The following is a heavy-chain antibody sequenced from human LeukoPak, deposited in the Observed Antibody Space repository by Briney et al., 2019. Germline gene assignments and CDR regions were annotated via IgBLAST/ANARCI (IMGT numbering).Heavy chain of an antibody. Sequence: GGSLRLSCAASGFTFSSYAMHWVRQAPGKGLEYVSAISSNGGSTYYANSVKGRFTISRDNSKNTLYLQMGSLRAEDMAVYYCARGSGWGTWGQGTLVTVSS. V-gene: IGHV3-64*01. CDR1: GFTFSSYA. J-gene: IGHJ5*02. CDR2: ISSNGGST. CDR3: ARGSGWGT. D-gene: IGHD6-19*01.